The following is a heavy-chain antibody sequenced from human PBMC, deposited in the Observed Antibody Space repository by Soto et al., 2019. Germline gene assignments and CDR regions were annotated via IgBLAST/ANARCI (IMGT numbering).Heavy chain of an antibody. Sequence: SETLSLTCTVSGGSISSSSYYWGWIRQPPGKGLEWIGSIYYSGSTYYNPSLKSRVTISVDTSKNQFSLKLSSVTAADTAVYYCARLYCSGGSCYAYYYYYYMDVWGKGTTVTVSS. J-gene: IGHJ6*03. V-gene: IGHV4-39*01. CDR1: GGSISSSSYY. D-gene: IGHD2-15*01. CDR3: ARLYCSGGSCYAYYYYYYMDV. CDR2: IYYSGST.